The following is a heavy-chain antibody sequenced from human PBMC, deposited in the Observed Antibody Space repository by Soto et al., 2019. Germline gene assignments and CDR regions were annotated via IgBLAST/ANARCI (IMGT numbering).Heavy chain of an antibody. D-gene: IGHD3-10*01. CDR2: VNPNNGDT. V-gene: IGHV1-8*01. CDR3: AKVSRKGSAIDFDY. CDR1: GYTFSNYD. Sequence: QVQLVQSGAELKKPGASVKVSCKASGYTFSNYDMNWVRQATGQGPEWIGWVNPNNGDTGYAQKFQVRVTMTTDSSTTTAYMELTSLRSEDTAIYYCAKVSRKGSAIDFDYWGQGTLITVSS. J-gene: IGHJ4*02.